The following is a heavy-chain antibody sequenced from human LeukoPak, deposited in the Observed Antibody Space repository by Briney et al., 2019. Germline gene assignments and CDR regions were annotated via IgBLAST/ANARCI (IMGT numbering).Heavy chain of an antibody. V-gene: IGHV1-69*13. Sequence: SVKVSCKASGGTFSSYAISWVRQAPGQGLEWMGGIIPIFGTANYAQKFQGRVTITADESTSTAYMELSSLRSEDTAVYYCARGSRAAYDSSGYYYPYFDYWSQGTLSPSPQ. CDR3: ARGSRAAYDSSGYYYPYFDY. CDR1: GGTFSSYA. CDR2: IIPIFGTA. J-gene: IGHJ4*02. D-gene: IGHD3-22*01.